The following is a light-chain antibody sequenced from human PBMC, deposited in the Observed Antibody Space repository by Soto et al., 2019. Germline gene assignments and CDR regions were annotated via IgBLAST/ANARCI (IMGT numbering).Light chain of an antibody. V-gene: IGLV4-69*01. CDR2: LDSDGSH. CDR1: RGHSSYA. Sequence: QPVLTQSPSASASLGASVKLTFTLSRGHSSYAIAWHQQQPEKGPRYLMKLDSDGSHTKGDAIPDRFSGSSSGAERYLTISSLQSEDEAEYYCQTWGTGSHVVFGGGTKLTVL. CDR3: QTWGTGSHVV. J-gene: IGLJ2*01.